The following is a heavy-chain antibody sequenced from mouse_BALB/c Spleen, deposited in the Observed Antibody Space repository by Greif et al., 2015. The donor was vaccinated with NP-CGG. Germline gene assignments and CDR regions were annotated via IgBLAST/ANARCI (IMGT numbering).Heavy chain of an antibody. CDR3: ARDPPGRGDYAMDY. Sequence: EVMLVESGGGLVQPGGSLKLSCAASGFTFSSYGMSWVRQTPDKRLELVATINSNGGSTYYPDSVKGRFTISRDNAKNTLYLQMSSLKSEDTAMYYCARDPPGRGDYAMDYWGQGTSVTVSS. CDR2: INSNGGST. V-gene: IGHV5-6-3*01. CDR1: GFTFSSYG. J-gene: IGHJ4*01.